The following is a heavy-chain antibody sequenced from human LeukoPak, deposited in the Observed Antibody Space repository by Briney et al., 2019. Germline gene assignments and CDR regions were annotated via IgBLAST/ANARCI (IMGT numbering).Heavy chain of an antibody. V-gene: IGHV3-23*01. CDR2: ISGSGGST. Sequence: PGGSLRLSCAASGFTFSSYAMSWVRQAPGKGLEWVSGISGSGGSTYYTDSVKGRFTISRDNSKNTLYLQMNSLRAEDTAVYYCAKSYGSGSYAQSIDYWGQGTLVTVSS. CDR3: AKSYGSGSYAQSIDY. D-gene: IGHD3-10*01. J-gene: IGHJ4*02. CDR1: GFTFSSYA.